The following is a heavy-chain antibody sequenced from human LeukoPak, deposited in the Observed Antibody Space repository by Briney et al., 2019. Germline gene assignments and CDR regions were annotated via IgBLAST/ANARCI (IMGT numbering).Heavy chain of an antibody. D-gene: IGHD4-17*01. J-gene: IGHJ5*02. V-gene: IGHV3-66*01. CDR3: ARDRLNTVTTFS. CDR1: GFTFSSYV. Sequence: PGGSLRLSCAASGFTFSSYVMSWVRQAPGKGLEWVSVIYSGGSTYYADSVKGRFTISRDNSKNTLYLQMNSLRAEDTAVYYCARDRLNTVTTFSWGQGTLVTVSS. CDR2: IYSGGST.